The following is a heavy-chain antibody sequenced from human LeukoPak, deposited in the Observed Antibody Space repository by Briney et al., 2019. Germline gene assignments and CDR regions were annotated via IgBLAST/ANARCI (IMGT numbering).Heavy chain of an antibody. J-gene: IGHJ3*02. CDR2: IYYSGST. Sequence: SETLSLTCTVSSGSISSYYWSWIRQPPGKGLEWIGYIYYSGSTNYNPSLKSRVTISVDTSKNQFSLKLSSVTAADTAVYYCARIHNYASNAFDIWGQGTMVTVSS. CDR1: SGSISSYY. D-gene: IGHD4-11*01. V-gene: IGHV4-59*01. CDR3: ARIHNYASNAFDI.